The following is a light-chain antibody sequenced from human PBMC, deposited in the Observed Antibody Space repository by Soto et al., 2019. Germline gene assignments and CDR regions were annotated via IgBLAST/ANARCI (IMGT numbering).Light chain of an antibody. J-gene: IGKJ5*01. CDR2: DAS. CDR3: QQYENLPT. V-gene: IGKV1-33*01. Sequence: IHMTHSPSSLSASVGYRVTITCQASQNINNHLNWYQQKPGRAPKLLIYDASNLEAGVPSRFRGSGSGTDFTFTISRLQPEDIATYYCQQYENLPTFGQGTRLEIK. CDR1: QNINNH.